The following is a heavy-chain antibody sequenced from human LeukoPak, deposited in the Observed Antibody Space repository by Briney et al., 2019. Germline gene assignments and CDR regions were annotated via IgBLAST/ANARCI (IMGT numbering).Heavy chain of an antibody. D-gene: IGHD2-21*02. J-gene: IGHJ4*02. CDR1: GYTFTTYG. CDR3: ARDSRMTSLDY. Sequence: ASVKVSCKASGYTFTTYGISWVRQAPGQGLEWMGRIIPILGIANYAQKFQGRVTITADKSTSTAYMELSSLRSEDTAVYYCARDSRMTSLDYWGQGTLVTVSS. V-gene: IGHV1-69*04. CDR2: IIPILGIA.